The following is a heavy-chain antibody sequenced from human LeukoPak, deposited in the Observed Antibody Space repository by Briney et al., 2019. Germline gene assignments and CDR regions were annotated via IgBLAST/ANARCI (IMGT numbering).Heavy chain of an antibody. Sequence: GGSLRLSCAASGFTFNRHGMHWVRQAPGKGLEWVAVIWYDGSSKYYADSVKGRFTISRDDSKNTLYLQMNSLRAEDTAVYYCARELENPLGWFDPWGQGTLVTVSS. D-gene: IGHD1-14*01. CDR2: IWYDGSSK. V-gene: IGHV3-33*01. CDR3: ARELENPLGWFDP. J-gene: IGHJ5*02. CDR1: GFTFNRHG.